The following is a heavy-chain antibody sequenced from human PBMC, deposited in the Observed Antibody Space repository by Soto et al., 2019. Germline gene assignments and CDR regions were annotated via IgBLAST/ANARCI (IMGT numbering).Heavy chain of an antibody. V-gene: IGHV3-30*04. D-gene: IGHD3-22*01. J-gene: IGHJ4*02. CDR3: ARAQSHYDSSGIDY. CDR1: GFTFINYA. Sequence: QVQLVESGGGVVQPGRSLRLSCAASGFTFINYAIHWVRQAPGKGLEWVAIISYDGQNKYYAESVKGRFSISRDNSKSTLSLQMNSLRTEDTAIYYCARAQSHYDSSGIDYWGRGTLVTVSS. CDR2: ISYDGQNK.